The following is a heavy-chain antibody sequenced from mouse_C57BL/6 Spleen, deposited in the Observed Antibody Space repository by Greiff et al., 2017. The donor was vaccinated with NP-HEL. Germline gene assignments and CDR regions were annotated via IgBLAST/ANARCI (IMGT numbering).Heavy chain of an antibody. D-gene: IGHD2-4*01. CDR2: IDPSDSET. CDR1: GYTFTSYW. CDR3: ARGEDDYGAWFAY. J-gene: IGHJ3*01. Sequence: VQLQQPGAELVRPGSSVKLSCKASGYTFTSYWMHWVKQRPIQGLEWIGNIDPSDSETHYNQKFKDKATLTVDKSSSTAYMQLSSLTSEDSAVYYCARGEDDYGAWFAYWGQGTLVTVSA. V-gene: IGHV1-52*01.